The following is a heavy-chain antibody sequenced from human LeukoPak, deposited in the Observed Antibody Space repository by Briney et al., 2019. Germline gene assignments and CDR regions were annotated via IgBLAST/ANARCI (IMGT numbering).Heavy chain of an antibody. CDR2: ISSSSSYI. D-gene: IGHD2/OR15-2a*01. CDR3: ARGGLSIMGY. V-gene: IGHV3-21*01. J-gene: IGHJ4*02. CDR1: GFTFSSYS. Sequence: GGSLRLSCAASGFTFSSYSMNWVRQAPGKGLEWVSSISSSSSYIYYADSVKGRFTISRDDAKNSLFLQMNSLRAEDTAVYFCARGGLSIMGYWGQGTLVTVSS.